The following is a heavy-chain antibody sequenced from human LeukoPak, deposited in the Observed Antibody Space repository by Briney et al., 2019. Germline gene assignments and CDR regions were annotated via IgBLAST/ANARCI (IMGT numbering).Heavy chain of an antibody. Sequence: GGSLRLSCAASGFTFSSYGMHWVRQAPGKGLEWVAFIRYDGSNKYYADSVKGRFTLSRGNSKNTLYLQMNSLRAEDSARGCCANVLLGHCSIRSCACFDYWGQGTLVTVSS. D-gene: IGHD2-15*01. CDR3: ANVLLGHCSIRSCACFDY. J-gene: IGHJ4*02. CDR2: IRYDGSNK. CDR1: GFTFSSYG. V-gene: IGHV3-30*02.